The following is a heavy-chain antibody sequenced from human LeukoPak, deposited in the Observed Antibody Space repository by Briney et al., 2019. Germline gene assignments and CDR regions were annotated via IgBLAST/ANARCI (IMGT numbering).Heavy chain of an antibody. D-gene: IGHD3-22*01. CDR1: WFTFSDCA. Sequence: GGSLKLSCAASWFTFSDCAIHWVRQASGKGLEWVGRIKNKANTYATAYAASVKGRFTISRDDSKNTAYLQMNSLKTEDTAVYYCARLLETSDYYYKGFDYWGQGTLVTVSS. CDR3: ARLLETSDYYYKGFDY. V-gene: IGHV3-73*01. CDR2: IKNKANTYAT. J-gene: IGHJ4*02.